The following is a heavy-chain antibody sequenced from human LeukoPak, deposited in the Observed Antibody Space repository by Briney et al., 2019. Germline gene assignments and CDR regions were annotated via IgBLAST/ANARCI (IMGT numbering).Heavy chain of an antibody. J-gene: IGHJ4*02. CDR3: ARDGSLGEGFDY. CDR1: GGSISSGSYY. CDR2: IYSNGST. Sequence: SETLSLTCTVSGGSISSGSYYWSWIRQPLGKGPEWSGYIYSNGSTNYNPSLKSRVTISVDTSKNQFSLKLRSVTAADTAVYYCARDGSLGEGFDYWGQGTLVTVSS. V-gene: IGHV4-61*01. D-gene: IGHD2-21*01.